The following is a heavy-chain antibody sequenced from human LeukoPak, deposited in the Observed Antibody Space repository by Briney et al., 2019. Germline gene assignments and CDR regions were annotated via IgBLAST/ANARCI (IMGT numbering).Heavy chain of an antibody. CDR3: ARGDQAFDI. Sequence: SETLSLTCAVSGGSISSSNWWSWVRQPPGKGLEWIREIYHSGSTNYNPSLKSRVTISVDTSKNQFSLQLNSVTPEDTAVYYCARGDQAFDIWGQGTMVTVSS. J-gene: IGHJ3*02. CDR1: GGSISSSNW. V-gene: IGHV4-4*02. CDR2: IYHSGST.